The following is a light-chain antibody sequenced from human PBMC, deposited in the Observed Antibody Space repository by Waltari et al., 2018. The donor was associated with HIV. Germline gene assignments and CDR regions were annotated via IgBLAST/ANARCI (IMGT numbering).Light chain of an antibody. J-gene: IGLJ3*02. CDR3: LLYYGGAWV. V-gene: IGLV7-43*01. Sequence: HTVVTQEPSLTVSPGGTVSLTSPSSPGPVTMGHPPNWFQQKPGQAPSALIYGTTNKHSWTPARFSGSLLGGKAALTLSGVQPEDEAEYYCLLYYGGAWVFGGGTKLTVL. CDR2: GTT. CDR1: PGPVTMGHP.